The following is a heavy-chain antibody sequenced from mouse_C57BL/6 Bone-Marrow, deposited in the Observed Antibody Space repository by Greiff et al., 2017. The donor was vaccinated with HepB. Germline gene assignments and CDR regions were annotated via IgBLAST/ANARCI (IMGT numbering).Heavy chain of an antibody. Sequence: VQLQQSGGGLVKPGGSLKLSCAASGFTFSDYGMHWVRQAPEKGLEWVAYISSGSSTIYYADTVKGRFTISRDNAKNTLFLHMTSLRSEDTAMYYCARDYPFDYWGQGTTLTVAS. CDR2: ISSGSSTI. V-gene: IGHV5-17*01. CDR3: ARDYPFDY. CDR1: GFTFSDYG. J-gene: IGHJ2*01. D-gene: IGHD5-5*01.